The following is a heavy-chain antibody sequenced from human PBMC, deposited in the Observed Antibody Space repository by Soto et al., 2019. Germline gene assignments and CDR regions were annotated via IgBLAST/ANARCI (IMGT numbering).Heavy chain of an antibody. V-gene: IGHV4-30-2*01. J-gene: IGHJ6*02. CDR2: IYHSGST. CDR3: ASVKRERYTYYYYSMDV. CDR1: GGSISSGGYS. Sequence: QLQLQESGSGLVKPSQTLSLTCAVSGGSISSGGYSWSWIRQPPGKGLEWIGYIYHSGSTYYNPSLKSRVTISVDRSKNQFSLKLSSVTAADTAVYYCASVKRERYTYYYYSMDVWGQGTTVTVSS. D-gene: IGHD1-1*01.